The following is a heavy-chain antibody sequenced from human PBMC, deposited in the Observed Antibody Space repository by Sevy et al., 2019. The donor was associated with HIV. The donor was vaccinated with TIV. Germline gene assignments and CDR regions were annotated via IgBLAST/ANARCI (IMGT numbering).Heavy chain of an antibody. J-gene: IGHJ4*02. D-gene: IGHD5-12*01. Sequence: TLSLTCTVSGGSISSGGYYWSWIGQHEGKGLEWIGYNYYSGSTYYNPSLKSRVTISVDTSKNQFSLKLSSVTAADTAVYYCARERPERETGGNGFYFDYWGQGTLVTVSS. CDR2: NYYSGST. CDR1: GGSISSGGYY. CDR3: ARERPERETGGNGFYFDY. V-gene: IGHV4-31*03.